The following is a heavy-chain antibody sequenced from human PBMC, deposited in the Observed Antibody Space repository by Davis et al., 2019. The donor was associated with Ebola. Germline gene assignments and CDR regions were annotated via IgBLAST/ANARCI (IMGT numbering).Heavy chain of an antibody. Sequence: ASVKVSCKASGYTFTSYGISWVRQAPGQGLEWMGWISAYNGNTNYAQKVQGRVTMTTDTSTSTAYMELRSLRSDETAVYYCARDVRFLEWLLYSYYGMDVWGQGTTVTVSS. V-gene: IGHV1-18*01. CDR2: ISAYNGNT. J-gene: IGHJ6*02. CDR3: ARDVRFLEWLLYSYYGMDV. CDR1: GYTFTSYG. D-gene: IGHD3-3*01.